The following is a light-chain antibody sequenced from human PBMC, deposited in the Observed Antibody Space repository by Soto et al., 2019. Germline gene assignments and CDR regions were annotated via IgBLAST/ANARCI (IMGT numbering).Light chain of an antibody. CDR2: STN. J-gene: IGLJ2*01. V-gene: IGLV8-61*01. Sequence: QAVVTQEPSFSVSPGRTVTLTCGLSSGSVSTSYYPSWYQQTPGQAPRTLIYSTNTRSSGVPDRFSGSILGNKAALTITGAQADDESDYYCVLYMGSVISGVFGGGTKLTVL. CDR1: SGSVSTSYY. CDR3: VLYMGSVISGV.